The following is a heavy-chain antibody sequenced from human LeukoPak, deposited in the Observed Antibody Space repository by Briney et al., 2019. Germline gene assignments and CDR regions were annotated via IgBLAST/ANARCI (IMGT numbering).Heavy chain of an antibody. CDR3: ARHTRYSYGILYY. D-gene: IGHD5-18*01. CDR2: IYYSGST. Sequence: SETLSLTCTVSGGSISGSHYYWGWIGQPPGKGLEWIGSIYYSGSTYYPSLKSRVTISVDTSKNQFSLNLSSVIAADTAVYYCARHTRYSYGILYYWGQGILVTVSS. V-gene: IGHV4-39*01. J-gene: IGHJ4*02. CDR1: GGSISGSHYY.